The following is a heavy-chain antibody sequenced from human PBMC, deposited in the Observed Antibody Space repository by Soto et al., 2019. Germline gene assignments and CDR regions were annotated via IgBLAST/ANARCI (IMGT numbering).Heavy chain of an antibody. Sequence: NPSETLSLTCTVSGGSISSYYWSWIRQPPGKGLEWIGYIYYSGSTNYNPSLKSRVTISVDTSKNQFSLKLSSVTAADTAVYYCARVSLGYSYGSHYYYMDVWGKGTTVTVSS. CDR3: ARVSLGYSYGSHYYYMDV. V-gene: IGHV4-59*01. D-gene: IGHD5-18*01. J-gene: IGHJ6*03. CDR2: IYYSGST. CDR1: GGSISSYY.